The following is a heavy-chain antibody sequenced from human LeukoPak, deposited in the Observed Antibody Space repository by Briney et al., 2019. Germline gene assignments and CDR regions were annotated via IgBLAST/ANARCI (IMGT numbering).Heavy chain of an antibody. CDR2: IYYSGST. J-gene: IGHJ4*02. Sequence: SETLCLTCTVSGGSMSPYCWGWIRQPPGKGLEWTGYIYYSGSTNYNPALKSGGTISVDTSKNPFSLKLSSVTAADTAIYYSARAVSARFDYWGQGNLVTVSS. CDR1: GGSMSPYC. CDR3: ARAVSARFDY. D-gene: IGHD6-19*01. V-gene: IGHV4-59*08.